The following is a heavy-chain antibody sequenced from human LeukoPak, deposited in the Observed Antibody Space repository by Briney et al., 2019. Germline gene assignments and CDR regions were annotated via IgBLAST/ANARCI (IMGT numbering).Heavy chain of an antibody. J-gene: IGHJ3*02. CDR3: ARPGTTSDAFDI. CDR1: GGTFSSYA. CDR2: IIPIFGTA. V-gene: IGHV1-69*13. Sequence: SVKVSCKASGGTFSSYAISWVRQARGQGLEWMGGIIPIFGTANYAQKFQGRVTITADESTSTAYMELSSLRSEDTAVYYCARPGTTSDAFDIWGQGTMVTVSS. D-gene: IGHD1-1*01.